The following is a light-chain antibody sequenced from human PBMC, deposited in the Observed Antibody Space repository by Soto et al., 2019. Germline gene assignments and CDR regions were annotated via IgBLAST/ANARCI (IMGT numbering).Light chain of an antibody. Sequence: QAVVTQESSFSVSPGGTVTLTCGLISGSVSTANHPSWYQQTPGQAPRTLICSTSTRSSGVPDRFSGSILGNKAALTITGAQADDESDYYCALFMGNGISVSGTGTKVTVL. J-gene: IGLJ1*01. CDR2: STS. V-gene: IGLV8-61*01. CDR1: SGSVSTANH. CDR3: ALFMGNGISV.